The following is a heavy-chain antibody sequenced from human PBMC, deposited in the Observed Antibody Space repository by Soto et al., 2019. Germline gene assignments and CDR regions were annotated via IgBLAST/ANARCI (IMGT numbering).Heavy chain of an antibody. D-gene: IGHD2-8*01. J-gene: IGHJ4*02. CDR3: VGLYESRPDV. CDR1: GGTFSSYA. CDR2: IIPIFGTA. Sequence: SVKVSCKASGGTFSSYAISWVRQAPGQGLEWMGGIIPIFGTANYAQKFQGRVTITADKSTSTAYMELSSLRSEDTAVYYCVGLYESRPDVWGQATLVTFSS. V-gene: IGHV1-69*06.